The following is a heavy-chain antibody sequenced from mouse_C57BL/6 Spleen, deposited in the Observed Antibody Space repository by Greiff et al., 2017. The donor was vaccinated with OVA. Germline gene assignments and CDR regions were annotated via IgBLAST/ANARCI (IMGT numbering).Heavy chain of an antibody. V-gene: IGHV1-53*01. D-gene: IGHD1-1*01. J-gene: IGHJ2*01. CDR1: GYTFTSYW. Sequence: QVQLQQSGTELVKPGASVKLSCKASGYTFTSYWMHWVKQRPGQGLEWIGNINPSNGGTNYNEKFKSKATLTVDKSSSTAYMQLSSLTSEDSAVYYCATHWGSSYGFDYWGQGTTLTVSS. CDR2: INPSNGGT. CDR3: ATHWGSSYGFDY.